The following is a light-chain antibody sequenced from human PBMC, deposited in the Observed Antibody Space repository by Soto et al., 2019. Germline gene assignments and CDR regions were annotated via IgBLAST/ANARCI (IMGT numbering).Light chain of an antibody. CDR2: EVY. CDR1: SSDVGGYNY. J-gene: IGLJ1*01. CDR3: SSYVGTNSYV. V-gene: IGLV2-8*01. Sequence: QPVLTQPPSGSGSPGQSGTISCTETSSDVGGYNYVSWYQQHPGKAPKLIIYEVYKRPSGVPDRFSGSKSGNTAALTVSGLQAEDEADYYCSSYVGTNSYVFGTGTKVTVL.